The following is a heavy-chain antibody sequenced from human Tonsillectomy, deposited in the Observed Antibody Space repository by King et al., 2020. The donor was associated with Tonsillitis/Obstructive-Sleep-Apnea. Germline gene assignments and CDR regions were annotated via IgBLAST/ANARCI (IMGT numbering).Heavy chain of an antibody. V-gene: IGHV7-4-1*02. Sequence: VQLVESGSELKKPGASVKVSCKASGYTFTNYAINWVRQAPGQGLEWMGWINTKTGNPTYAQGFTGRFVLSLDTSVSTAYLQISSLKSEDPALYYCAVCVLYDTSDYYPDVFHMWGQGTMVTVSS. J-gene: IGHJ3*02. CDR2: INTKTGNP. CDR3: AVCVLYDTSDYYPDVFHM. D-gene: IGHD3-22*01. CDR1: GYTFTNYA.